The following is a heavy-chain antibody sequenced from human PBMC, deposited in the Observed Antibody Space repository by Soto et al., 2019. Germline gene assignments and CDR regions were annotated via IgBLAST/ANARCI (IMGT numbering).Heavy chain of an antibody. J-gene: IGHJ4*02. D-gene: IGHD7-27*01. CDR1: GFSLTTSGVG. CDR3: AHRGYMYGNWDHGYFDY. Sequence: QNTLKESGPPRVKPTQTLALTCTFSGFSLTTSGVGVGWIRKTPGKALEWLAVIYWDDDKRYNPSLKNRLTITKDTSKNQVVLIMADMDPVDTGTYFCAHRGYMYGNWDHGYFDYWGQGTLVTVSS. V-gene: IGHV2-5*02. CDR2: IYWDDDK.